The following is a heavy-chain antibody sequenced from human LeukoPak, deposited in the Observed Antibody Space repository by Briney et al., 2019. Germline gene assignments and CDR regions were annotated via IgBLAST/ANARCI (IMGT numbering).Heavy chain of an antibody. V-gene: IGHV4-59*08. CDR1: GGSISSYY. CDR2: IYYSGST. D-gene: IGHD6-6*01. CDR3: ARHKSYSSSSAFDY. J-gene: IGHJ4*02. Sequence: SETLSLTCTVSGGSISSYYWSWIRQPPGKGLEWIGYIYYSGSTNYNPSLKSRVTISVDTSKNQFSLKLSSVTAADTAVYYCARHKSYSSSSAFDYWGQGTLDTVSS.